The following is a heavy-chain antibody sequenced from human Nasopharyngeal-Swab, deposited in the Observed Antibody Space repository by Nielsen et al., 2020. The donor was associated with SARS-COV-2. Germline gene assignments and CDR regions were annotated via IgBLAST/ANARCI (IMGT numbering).Heavy chain of an antibody. D-gene: IGHD1-14*01. Sequence: ASVKVSCKASGYSFTDYYIHWVRQAPGQRLEWLGWINPNSGATNYAQKFRGWVTMTRDTSISTAYMELSRLRPDDTAVYYCAREYKRGATFDYWGQGTLVTVSS. V-gene: IGHV1-2*04. CDR1: GYSFTDYY. J-gene: IGHJ4*02. CDR2: INPNSGAT. CDR3: AREYKRGATFDY.